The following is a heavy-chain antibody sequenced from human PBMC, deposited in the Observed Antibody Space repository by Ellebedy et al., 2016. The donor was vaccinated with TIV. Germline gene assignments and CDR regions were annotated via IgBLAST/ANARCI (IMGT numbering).Heavy chain of an antibody. CDR3: ARVGDDYNYDGMDV. V-gene: IGHV3-21*01. CDR1: GFFFNSYA. J-gene: IGHJ6*02. CDR2: ISSSATYT. D-gene: IGHD5-24*01. Sequence: GESLKISCAASGFFFNSYAFNWVRRAPGKGLEWVSSISSSATYTYYADSVKGRFTISRDYAKNSLYLQMNSLRAEDTAVYYCARVGDDYNYDGMDVWGQGTTVTVSS.